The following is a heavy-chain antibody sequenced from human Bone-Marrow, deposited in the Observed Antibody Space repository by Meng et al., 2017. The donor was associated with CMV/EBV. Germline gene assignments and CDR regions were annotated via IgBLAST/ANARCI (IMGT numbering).Heavy chain of an antibody. J-gene: IGHJ4*02. CDR1: GGTFSSYA. CDR3: AREELGVVTELFDY. Sequence: SVKVSCKASGGTFSSYAISWVRQAPGQGLEWMGGIIPIFGTANYAQKFQGRVTITTDESTSTAYMELSSLRSEGTAVYYCAREELGVVTELFDYWGQGTLVTVSS. CDR2: IIPIFGTA. V-gene: IGHV1-69*05. D-gene: IGHD3-3*01.